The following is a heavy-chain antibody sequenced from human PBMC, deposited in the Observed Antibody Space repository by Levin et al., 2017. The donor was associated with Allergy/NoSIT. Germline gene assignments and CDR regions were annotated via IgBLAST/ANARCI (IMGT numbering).Heavy chain of an antibody. Sequence: PGGSLRLSCAASGFTFGSYWMGWVRQVPGKGLEWVANIKDDGSQKFYGDSVKGRFTISRDNARNSLYLQMYSLRGEDTAVFYCARALFPEGTPFDSWGQGTLVTVSS. CDR2: IKDDGSQK. D-gene: IGHD1-14*01. V-gene: IGHV3-7*04. CDR3: ARALFPEGTPFDS. J-gene: IGHJ4*02. CDR1: GFTFGSYW.